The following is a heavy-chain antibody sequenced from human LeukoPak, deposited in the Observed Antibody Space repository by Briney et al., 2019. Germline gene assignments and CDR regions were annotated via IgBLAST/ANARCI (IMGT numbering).Heavy chain of an antibody. Sequence: SETLSLTCAVYGGSFSGYYLGWIRQSPGKGLEWIGNIYYTGNTYYNASLQSRVTISIDTSENQFSLRLNSVTAADTAMYYCVKSGGYGLIDYWGPGTLVTVSS. V-gene: IGHV4-34*01. J-gene: IGHJ4*02. CDR3: VKSGGYGLIDY. CDR2: IYYTGNT. D-gene: IGHD1-26*01. CDR1: GGSFSGYY.